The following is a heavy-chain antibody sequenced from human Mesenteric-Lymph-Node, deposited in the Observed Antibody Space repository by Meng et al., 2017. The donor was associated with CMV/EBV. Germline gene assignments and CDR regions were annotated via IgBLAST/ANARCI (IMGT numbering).Heavy chain of an antibody. V-gene: IGHV3-21*01. CDR1: GFMFDESG. CDR2: ISRTGGTI. Sequence: GEALKISCAASGFMFDESGMSWVRQAPGKGLEWVSVISRTGGTIFYADSLQGRFAISRDNAKNSLYLQMNSLRAEDTAVYYCAREGPGIPDQYLDYWGQGTMVTVSS. CDR3: AREGPGIPDQYLDY. D-gene: IGHD3-10*01. J-gene: IGHJ4*02.